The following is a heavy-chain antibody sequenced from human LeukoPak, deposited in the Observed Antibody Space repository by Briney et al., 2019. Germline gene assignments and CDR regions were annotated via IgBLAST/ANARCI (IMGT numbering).Heavy chain of an antibody. Sequence: PGGSLRLSCAASGFTHSGYGMNWVRPARGRGREWVSYLSSSSDSIYYADAVRGRVAISRATAKNSLYLQMISLRAEDTAVYDCARRDYHGSSGYYDSSYWGQGTLVTVSS. CDR2: LSSSSDSI. CDR1: GFTHSGYG. CDR3: ARRDYHGSSGYYDSSY. V-gene: IGHV3-48*01. J-gene: IGHJ4*02. D-gene: IGHD3-22*01.